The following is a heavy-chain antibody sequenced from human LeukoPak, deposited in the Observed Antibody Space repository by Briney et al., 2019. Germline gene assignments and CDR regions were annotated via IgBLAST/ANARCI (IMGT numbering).Heavy chain of an antibody. CDR2: IREERGQE. J-gene: IGHJ5*02. V-gene: IGHV3-7*03. CDR1: GLTVSNHW. CDR3: ASLDTAKQPLANH. D-gene: IGHD5-18*01. Sequence: GGSLRLPCVASGLTVSNHWMSWVRQAPGKGLEWVANIREERGQEYYVDSVKGRFTISKNSAKNSLYLQMNTLRVEDTAMYYCASLDTAKQPLANHWGQGTLVTVSS.